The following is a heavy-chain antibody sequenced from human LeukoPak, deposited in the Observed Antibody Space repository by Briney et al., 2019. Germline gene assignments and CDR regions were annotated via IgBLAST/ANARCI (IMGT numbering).Heavy chain of an antibody. CDR1: GFTFSSYA. Sequence: GGSLRLSCAASGFTFSSYAMSWVRQAPGKGLEWVSAISGSGGSTYYADSVKGRFTISRDNSKNTLYLQMNSLRAEDTAVYYCAKDGNSFTGYSSSWYPVYWGQGTLVIVSS. J-gene: IGHJ4*02. CDR3: AKDGNSFTGYSSSWYPVY. V-gene: IGHV3-23*01. D-gene: IGHD6-13*01. CDR2: ISGSGGST.